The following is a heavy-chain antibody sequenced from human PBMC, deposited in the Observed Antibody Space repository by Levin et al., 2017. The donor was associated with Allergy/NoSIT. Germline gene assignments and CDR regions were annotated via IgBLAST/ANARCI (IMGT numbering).Heavy chain of an antibody. J-gene: IGHJ3*02. Sequence: ASVKVSCKASGYTFTNYAMNWVRQAPGQGLEWMGWINTNSGDPTYAQGFTGRFAFSLDTSVSTAYLQMSSLKAEDTAVYFCARVGATYYDYSWGSLRGAFDIWGQGTMVTVSS. CDR3: ARVGATYYDYSWGSLRGAFDI. CDR2: INTNSGDP. CDR1: GYTFTNYA. V-gene: IGHV7-4-1*02. D-gene: IGHD3-16*01.